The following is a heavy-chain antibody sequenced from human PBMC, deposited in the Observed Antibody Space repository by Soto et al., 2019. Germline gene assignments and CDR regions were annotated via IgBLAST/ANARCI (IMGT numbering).Heavy chain of an antibody. CDR3: AKILQLGDYAFYYYGMDV. Sequence: QVQLVESGGGVVQPGRSLRLSCAASGFTFSNYGMHWVRQAPGKGLEWVAVISYDGSNKYYADSVKGRFTISRDNSQNTLYLQMNSLRAEDTAVYYCAKILQLGDYAFYYYGMDVWGQGTTVTVSS. CDR1: GFTFSNYG. CDR2: ISYDGSNK. J-gene: IGHJ6*02. D-gene: IGHD4-17*01. V-gene: IGHV3-30*18.